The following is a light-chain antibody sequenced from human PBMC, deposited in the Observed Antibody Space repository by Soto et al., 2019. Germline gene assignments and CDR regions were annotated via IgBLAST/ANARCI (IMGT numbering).Light chain of an antibody. CDR2: AAS. CDR3: LQDYNYPPT. V-gene: IGKV1-6*01. CDR1: QGTRND. Sequence: ALQMTQSPSSLSASVGDRVTITCRASQGTRNDLGWYQQKPGKAPKLLIYAASRLKSGVPSRFSGSGSGKDFTLTISSLQPEDFATYYCLQDYNYPPTFGQGTKVEIK. J-gene: IGKJ1*01.